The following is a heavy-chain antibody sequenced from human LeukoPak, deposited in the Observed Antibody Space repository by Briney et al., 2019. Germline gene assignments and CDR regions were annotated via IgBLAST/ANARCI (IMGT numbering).Heavy chain of an antibody. CDR3: TRPGYCTDTSCEGLDY. J-gene: IGHJ4*02. CDR1: GYTFTSYG. V-gene: IGHV1-2*02. CDR2: INPNSGGS. Sequence: GASVKVSCKASGYTFTSYGISWVRQAPGQGPEWMGWINPNSGGSSSAQKFQGRVAMTWDTSISTAYMELSSLTSDDTAVYYCTRPGYCTDTSCEGLDYWGQGTLVTVSS. D-gene: IGHD2-8*02.